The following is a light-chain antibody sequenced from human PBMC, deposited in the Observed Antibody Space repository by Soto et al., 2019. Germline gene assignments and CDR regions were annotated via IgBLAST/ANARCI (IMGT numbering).Light chain of an antibody. Sequence: QSVLTQPPSVSEAPRQRVTISCSGSSSNIGNNAVNWYQQLPGKAPKLLIYYDDLLPSGVSDRFSGSKSGTSASLAISGLQSEDEADYYCAAWDDSLNGHVVFGGGTKDTVL. CDR1: SSNIGNNA. J-gene: IGLJ2*01. CDR3: AAWDDSLNGHVV. CDR2: YDD. V-gene: IGLV1-36*01.